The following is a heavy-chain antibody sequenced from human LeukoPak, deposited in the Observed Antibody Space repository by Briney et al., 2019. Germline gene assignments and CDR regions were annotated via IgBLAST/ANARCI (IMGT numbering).Heavy chain of an antibody. D-gene: IGHD6-19*01. CDR1: GGSLSSSIYY. V-gene: IGHV4-39*02. CDR3: ARGTGWSYYFDY. CDR2: IYYSGST. Sequence: SETLSLTCTVSGGSLSSSIYYWGWIRQPPGKGLEWIGSIYYSGSTYYNPSFKSRVTMSVDTSKNHFSLRLSSVTAADTAVYYCARGTGWSYYFDYWGQGTLVTVSS. J-gene: IGHJ4*02.